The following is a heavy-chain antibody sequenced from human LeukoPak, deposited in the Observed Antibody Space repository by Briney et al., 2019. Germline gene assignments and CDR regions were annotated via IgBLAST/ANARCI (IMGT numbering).Heavy chain of an antibody. CDR3: ARGYGDYVDWFDP. V-gene: IGHV3-48*01. J-gene: IGHJ5*02. CDR2: SSSSSSTI. Sequence: GGSLRLSCAASGFTFSSYSMNWVRQAPGKGLEWVSYSSSSSSTIYYADSVKGRFTISRDNAKNSLYLQMNSLRAEDTAVYCCARGYGDYVDWFDPWGQGTLVTVSS. CDR1: GFTFSSYS. D-gene: IGHD4-17*01.